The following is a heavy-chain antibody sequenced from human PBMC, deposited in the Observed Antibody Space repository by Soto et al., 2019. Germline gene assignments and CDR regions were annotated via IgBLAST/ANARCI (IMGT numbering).Heavy chain of an antibody. CDR3: ASVGFGVSYGNAFDP. D-gene: IGHD3-10*01. CDR1: GFTFSGYS. CDR2: ISHDATVK. V-gene: IGHV3-30*04. J-gene: IGHJ5*02. Sequence: QVQLVESGGGVVQAGTSLRLSCAASGFTFSGYSIHWVRQAPGKGLDWVALISHDATVKYYAESVKGRFTISRDNSKNTLFLAMDSLRPEDTAVYYCASVGFGVSYGNAFDPWGHGTLVTV.